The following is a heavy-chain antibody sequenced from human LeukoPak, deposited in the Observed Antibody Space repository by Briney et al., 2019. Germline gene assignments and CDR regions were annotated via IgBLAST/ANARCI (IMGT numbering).Heavy chain of an antibody. V-gene: IGHV3-11*04. CDR3: ARVSAGEWLAYYFDY. D-gene: IGHD6-19*01. CDR2: ISSSGSTI. J-gene: IGHJ4*02. Sequence: GGSLRLSCAASEFVFSDYYMSWIRQAPGKGLEWVSYISSSGSTIYYADSVKGRFTISRDNAKNSLYLQMNSLRAEDTAVYYCARVSAGEWLAYYFDYWGQGTLVTVSS. CDR1: EFVFSDYY.